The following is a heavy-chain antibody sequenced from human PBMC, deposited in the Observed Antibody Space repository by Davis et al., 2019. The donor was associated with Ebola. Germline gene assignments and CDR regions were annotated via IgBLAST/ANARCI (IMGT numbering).Heavy chain of an antibody. CDR2: IYHSGST. CDR3: ARGGMDYSNYGWFDP. J-gene: IGHJ5*02. CDR1: GGSISSGGYS. D-gene: IGHD4-11*01. V-gene: IGHV4-30-2*01. Sequence: LRLSCAVSGGSISSGGYSWSWIRQPPGKGLEWIGYIYHSGSTYYNPSLKSRVTISVDRSKNQFSLKLSSVTAADTAVYYCARGGMDYSNYGWFDPWGQGTLVTVSS.